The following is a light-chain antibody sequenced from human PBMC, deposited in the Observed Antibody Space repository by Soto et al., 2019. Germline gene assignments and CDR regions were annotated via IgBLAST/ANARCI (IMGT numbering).Light chain of an antibody. CDR2: GAS. V-gene: IGKV3-15*01. J-gene: IGKJ2*01. Sequence: EIVMTQSPATLSVSPGERATLSCRASQSVGSNLAWYQQKPGQAPRLLINGASTRATGIPARFSGSGSGTEFTLTISSLQSEDFAVYYCQQYNRWPPYTFGQGTKLEIK. CDR1: QSVGSN. CDR3: QQYNRWPPYT.